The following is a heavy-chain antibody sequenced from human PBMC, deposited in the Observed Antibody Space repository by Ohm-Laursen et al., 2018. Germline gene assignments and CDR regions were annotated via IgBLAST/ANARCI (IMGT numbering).Heavy chain of an antibody. CDR1: GFTFNAYA. Sequence: SLRLSCSASGFTFNAYAMTWVRQAPGKGLEWVSYISSSGSTIYYADSVKGRFTISRDNAKNSLYLQMNSLRAEDTAVYYCARTLRGVTDWGQGTLVTVSS. D-gene: IGHD3-16*01. CDR3: ARTLRGVTD. V-gene: IGHV3-48*03. CDR2: ISSSGSTI. J-gene: IGHJ4*02.